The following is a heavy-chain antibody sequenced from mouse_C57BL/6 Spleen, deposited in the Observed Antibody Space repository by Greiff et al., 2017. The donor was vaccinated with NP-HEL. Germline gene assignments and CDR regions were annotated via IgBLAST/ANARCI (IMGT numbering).Heavy chain of an antibody. D-gene: IGHD1-1*01. J-gene: IGHJ3*01. V-gene: IGHV1-69*01. CDR3: AAYYGSSSAWFAY. Sequence: VQLQQSVSSLVMPGASVKLSCKASGYTFTSYWMHWVKQRPGQGLEWIGEIDPSDSYTNYNQKFKGKSTLTVDKSSSTAYMQLSSLTSEDSAVYYCAAYYGSSSAWFAYWGQGTLVTVSA. CDR2: IDPSDSYT. CDR1: GYTFTSYW.